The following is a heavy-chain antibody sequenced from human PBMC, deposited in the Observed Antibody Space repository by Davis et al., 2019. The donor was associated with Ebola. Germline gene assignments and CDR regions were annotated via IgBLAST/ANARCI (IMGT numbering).Heavy chain of an antibody. D-gene: IGHD6-6*01. V-gene: IGHV1-69*05. CDR1: GGTFSSYA. J-gene: IGHJ4*02. Sequence: AASVKVSCKASGGTFSSYAISWVRQAPGQGLEWMGGIIPIFGTANYAQKFQGRVTMTRDTSTSTVYMELSSLRSEDTAVYYCARGFGSSSVYWGQGTLVTVSS. CDR2: IIPIFGTA. CDR3: ARGFGSSSVY.